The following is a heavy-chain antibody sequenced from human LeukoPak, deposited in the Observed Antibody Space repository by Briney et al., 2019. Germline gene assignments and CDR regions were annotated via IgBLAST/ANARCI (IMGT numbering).Heavy chain of an antibody. D-gene: IGHD3-16*01. Sequence: GASVNVSCTASGYTLTGYYMHWVRQAPGQGLEWMGWINPNTGGTKYAQQFQGRVTMTRDTSISTAYMDLSRLRSDDTAVYYCASGRGDSWYFDYWGQGTLVTVSS. CDR1: GYTLTGYY. CDR2: INPNTGGT. V-gene: IGHV1-2*02. J-gene: IGHJ4*02. CDR3: ASGRGDSWYFDY.